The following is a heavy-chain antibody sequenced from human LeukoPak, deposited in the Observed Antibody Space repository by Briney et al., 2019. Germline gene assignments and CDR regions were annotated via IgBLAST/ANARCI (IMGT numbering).Heavy chain of an antibody. D-gene: IGHD3-16*01. CDR2: IYCSGST. CDR3: AREGGLGYYYYGMDV. CDR1: GGSISSGGYY. Sequence: SQTLSLTCTVSGGSISSGGYYWSWIRQHPGKGLEWIGYIYCSGSTYYNPSLKSRVTISVDTSKNQFSLKLSSVTAADTAVYYCAREGGLGYYYYGMDVWGQGTTVTVSS. J-gene: IGHJ6*02. V-gene: IGHV4-31*03.